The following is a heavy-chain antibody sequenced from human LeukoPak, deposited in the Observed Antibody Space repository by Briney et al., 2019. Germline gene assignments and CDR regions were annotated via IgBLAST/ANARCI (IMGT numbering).Heavy chain of an antibody. CDR2: ISGSGGST. D-gene: IGHD3-9*01. CDR1: GFTFSSYG. Sequence: GGSLRLSCAASGFTFSSYGMHWVRQAPGKGLEWVSAISGSGGSTYYADSVKGRFTISRDNSKNTLYLQMNSLRAEDTAVYYCAKAGRYPNWFDPWGQGTLVTVSS. CDR3: AKAGRYPNWFDP. J-gene: IGHJ5*02. V-gene: IGHV3-23*01.